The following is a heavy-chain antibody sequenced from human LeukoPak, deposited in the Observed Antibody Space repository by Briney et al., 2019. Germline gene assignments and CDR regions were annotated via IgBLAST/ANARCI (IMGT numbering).Heavy chain of an antibody. CDR3: ASYLGYCSGGSCPKEISSFDY. CDR2: VIPIFGTA. Sequence: SVKVSCKASGGTFSSYAISWVRQAPGQGLEWMGGVIPIFGTANYAQKFQGRVTITADESTSTAYMELSSLRSEDTAVYYCASYLGYCSGGSCPKEISSFDYWGQGTLVTVSS. V-gene: IGHV1-69*01. D-gene: IGHD2-15*01. J-gene: IGHJ4*02. CDR1: GGTFSSYA.